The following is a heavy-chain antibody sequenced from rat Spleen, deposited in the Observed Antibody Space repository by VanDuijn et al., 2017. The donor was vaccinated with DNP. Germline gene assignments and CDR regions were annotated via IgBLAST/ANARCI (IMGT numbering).Heavy chain of an antibody. CDR3: ARRVPHDNYFDY. D-gene: IGHD1-7*01. CDR2: LSTGGDDT. V-gene: IGHV5-25*01. J-gene: IGHJ2*01. CDR1: GFTFSDYY. Sequence: EVQLVESDGGLVQPGRSLKLSCAVSGFTFSDYYMAWVRQTPTKGLEWVASLSTGGDDTYYRDTVKGRFTISRDNEKNILCLQMDSLRSEDTATYYCARRVPHDNYFDYWGQGVMVTVSS.